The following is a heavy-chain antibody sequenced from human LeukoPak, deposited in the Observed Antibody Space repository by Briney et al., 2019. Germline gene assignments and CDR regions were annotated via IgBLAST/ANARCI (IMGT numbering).Heavy chain of an antibody. CDR3: ARRGITYSTSYFDS. D-gene: IGHD2-2*01. CDR2: IFYSGST. J-gene: IGHJ4*02. V-gene: IGHV4-39*01. Sequence: PSETLSLTRTVSGASISSSSFWGWIRRPPGRGLEWIGHIFYSGSTYHNPSLKSRVTLSVDTSDNQFSLKLSSVTATDTAIYYCARRGITYSTSYFDSWGQGVLVTVSP. CDR1: GASISSSSF.